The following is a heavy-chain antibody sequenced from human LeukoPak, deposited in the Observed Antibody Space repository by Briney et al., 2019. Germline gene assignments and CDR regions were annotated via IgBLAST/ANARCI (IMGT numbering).Heavy chain of an antibody. J-gene: IGHJ3*02. V-gene: IGHV4-39*02. D-gene: IGHD4-17*01. CDR2: IYYSGST. CDR3: ARDPSYGRDAFDI. CDR1: GGSISSSSYY. Sequence: PSETLSLTCTVSGGSISSSSYYWGWIRQPPGKGLEWIGSIYYSGSTYYNPSLKSRVTISVDTSKNQFSLKLSSVTAADTAVYYCARDPSYGRDAFDIWGQGTMVTVSS.